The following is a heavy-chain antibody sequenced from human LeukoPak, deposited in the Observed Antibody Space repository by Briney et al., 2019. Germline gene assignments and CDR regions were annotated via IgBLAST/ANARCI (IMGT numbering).Heavy chain of an antibody. CDR3: ARDGSSGWSYYFDY. CDR1: GGTFSSYA. J-gene: IGHJ4*02. CDR2: IIPIFGTA. V-gene: IGHV1-69*05. D-gene: IGHD6-19*01. Sequence: SVKVSCKASGGTFSSYAISWVRQAPGQGLEWMGGIIPIFGTANYAQKFQGRVTMTRDTSTSTVYMELNSLRAEDTAVYYCARDGSSGWSYYFDYWGQGTLVTVSS.